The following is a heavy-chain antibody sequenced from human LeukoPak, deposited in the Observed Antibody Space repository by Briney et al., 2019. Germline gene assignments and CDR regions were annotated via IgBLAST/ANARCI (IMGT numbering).Heavy chain of an antibody. J-gene: IGHJ4*02. CDR1: GFTFSSYS. D-gene: IGHD4-17*01. Sequence: PGGSLRLSCAASGFTFSSYSMNWVRQAPGKGLEWVSYVSSSSSTIYYADSVTGRFTISRDNAKNALYLQMNSLRAEDTAVYYCASLWYGDYGSYWGQGTLVTVSS. CDR2: VSSSSSTI. CDR3: ASLWYGDYGSY. V-gene: IGHV3-48*01.